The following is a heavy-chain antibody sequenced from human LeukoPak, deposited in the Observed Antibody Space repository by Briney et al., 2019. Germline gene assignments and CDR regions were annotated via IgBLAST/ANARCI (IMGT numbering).Heavy chain of an antibody. CDR2: IIPIFGTA. D-gene: IGHD5-18*01. J-gene: IGHJ6*03. V-gene: IGHV1-69*01. CDR3: ARDRSGYSYGTVINYYYYMDV. CDR1: GGTFSSYA. Sequence: SVKVSSKASGGTFSSYAISWVRQAPGQGLEWMGGIIPIFGTANYAQKFQGRVTITADESTSTAYMELSSLRSEDTAVYYCARDRSGYSYGTVINYYYYMDVWGKGTTVTVSS.